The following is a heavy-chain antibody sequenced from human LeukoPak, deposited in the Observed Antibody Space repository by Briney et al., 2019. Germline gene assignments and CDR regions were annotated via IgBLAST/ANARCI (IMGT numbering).Heavy chain of an antibody. J-gene: IGHJ4*02. V-gene: IGHV3-11*01. CDR3: ARSPGYSYGLMHF. Sequence: LSLTCAVSGGSISSGGYSWSWIRQAPGKGLEWVSYISSSGSTIYYADSVKGRFTISRDNAKNSLYLQMNSLRAEDTAVYYCARSPGYSYGLMHFWGQGTLVTVSS. CDR1: GGSISSGGYS. CDR2: ISSSGSTI. D-gene: IGHD5-18*01.